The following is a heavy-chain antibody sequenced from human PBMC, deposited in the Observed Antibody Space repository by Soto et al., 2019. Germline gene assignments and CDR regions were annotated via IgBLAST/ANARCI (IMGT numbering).Heavy chain of an antibody. Sequence: GESLKISCKGSGYSFTSYWIGWVRQMPGKGLEWMGIIYPGDSDTRYSPSFQGQVTISADKSISTACLQWSSLKASDTAMYYCARDTVTSLTPYQGFYYYGMDVWGQGTTVTVSS. V-gene: IGHV5-51*01. D-gene: IGHD2-2*01. CDR2: IYPGDSDT. CDR3: ARDTVTSLTPYQGFYYYGMDV. CDR1: GYSFTSYW. J-gene: IGHJ6*02.